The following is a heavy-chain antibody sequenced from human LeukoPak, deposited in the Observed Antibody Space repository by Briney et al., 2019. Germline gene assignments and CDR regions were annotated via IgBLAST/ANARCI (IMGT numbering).Heavy chain of an antibody. D-gene: IGHD3-22*01. V-gene: IGHV1-69*05. CDR2: IIPIFGTA. J-gene: IGHJ3*02. Sequence: GASVKVSCKASGYTFTSYGISWVRQAPGQGLEWMGGIIPIFGTANYAQKFQGRVTITTDESTSTAYMELSSLRSEDTAVYYCALSQRGSGYYWHAFDIWGQGTMVTVSS. CDR1: GYTFTSYG. CDR3: ALSQRGSGYYWHAFDI.